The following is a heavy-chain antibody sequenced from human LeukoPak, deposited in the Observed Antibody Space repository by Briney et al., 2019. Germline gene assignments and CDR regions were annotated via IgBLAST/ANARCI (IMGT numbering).Heavy chain of an antibody. CDR1: GFTYSDYY. J-gene: IGHJ4*02. D-gene: IGHD2/OR15-2a*01. V-gene: IGHV3-11*04. CDR3: ARRILIPGEGLGY. Sequence: GGSLRLSCAASGFTYSDYYMSWIPQAPGKGLEWVSYISSSGSTTYYADSVKGRFTISRDNAKNSLYLQMNGLGAEDTAVYYCARRILIPGEGLGYWGQGTLVTVSS. CDR2: ISSSGSTT.